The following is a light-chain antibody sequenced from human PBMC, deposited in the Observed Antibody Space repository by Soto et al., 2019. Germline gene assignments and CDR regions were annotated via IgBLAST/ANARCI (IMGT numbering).Light chain of an antibody. CDR3: CSYAGTDSFV. CDR2: DVT. Sequence: QSVLTQPRSVSASPGQSVTISCTGTSGDVGGYNYVSWYQQHPGKAPKLMIYDVTKRPSGVPDRFSGSKSGNTASLTISGLQADDEAEYYCCSYAGTDSFVFGTGTKLTVL. J-gene: IGLJ1*01. V-gene: IGLV2-11*01. CDR1: SGDVGGYNY.